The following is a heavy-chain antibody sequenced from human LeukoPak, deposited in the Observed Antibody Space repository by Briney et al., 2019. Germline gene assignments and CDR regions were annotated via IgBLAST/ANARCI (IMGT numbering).Heavy chain of an antibody. CDR2: INYSART. Sequence: PSETLSLTCTVAAASISSHYCSSIRQPPGKWLGWLGYINYSARTTYNPSLKGQVTLSVDTPKNQFSLKLTSVPPAAPAVYYCARGEDVVVVPAAKKYYYYGMDVWGKGTTVTVSS. D-gene: IGHD2-2*01. J-gene: IGHJ6*04. CDR1: AASISSHY. V-gene: IGHV4-59*11. CDR3: ARGEDVVVVPAAKKYYYYGMDV.